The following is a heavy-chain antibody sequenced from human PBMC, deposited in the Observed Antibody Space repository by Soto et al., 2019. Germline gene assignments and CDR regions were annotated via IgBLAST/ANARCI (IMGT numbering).Heavy chain of an antibody. CDR1: GYTFTSYD. D-gene: IGHD2-15*01. CDR3: ARGPFYCSGGSCYGSFDY. J-gene: IGHJ4*02. Sequence: QVQLVQSGAEVKKPGASVKVSCKASGYTFTSYDINWVRQATGQGLEWMGWMNPNSGNTGYAQKFQGRATMTRNTSISTAYMELSSLRSEDTAVYYCARGPFYCSGGSCYGSFDYWGQGTLVTVSS. CDR2: MNPNSGNT. V-gene: IGHV1-8*01.